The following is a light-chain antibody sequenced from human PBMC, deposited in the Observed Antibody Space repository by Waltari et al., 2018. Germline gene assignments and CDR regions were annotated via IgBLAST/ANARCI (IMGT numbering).Light chain of an antibody. V-gene: IGKV1-39*01. CDR2: TAS. CDR1: EGIGSY. Sequence: DIQMTQSPSSLSASVGDTVTITCRAAEGIGSYLSWYQQKPGKAPKLLSYTASSLETGVPSRFSGSGSGTDFTLTISSLQPEDSATYYCQQSYSALGYTYGQGTKLEIK. CDR3: QQSYSALGYT. J-gene: IGKJ2*01.